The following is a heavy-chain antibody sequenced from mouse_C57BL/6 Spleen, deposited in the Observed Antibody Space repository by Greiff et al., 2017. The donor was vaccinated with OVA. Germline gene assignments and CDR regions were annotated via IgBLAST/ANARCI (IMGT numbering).Heavy chain of an antibody. CDR2: IYPRSGNT. Sequence: VKLMESGAELARPGASVKLSCKASGYTFTSYGISWVKQRTGQGLEWIGEIYPRSGNTYYNEKFKGKATLTADKSSSTAYMELRSLTSEDSAVYFCARWNTTVVATDYWGQGTTLTVSS. CDR1: GYTFTSYG. J-gene: IGHJ2*01. D-gene: IGHD1-1*01. CDR3: ARWNTTVVATDY. V-gene: IGHV1-81*01.